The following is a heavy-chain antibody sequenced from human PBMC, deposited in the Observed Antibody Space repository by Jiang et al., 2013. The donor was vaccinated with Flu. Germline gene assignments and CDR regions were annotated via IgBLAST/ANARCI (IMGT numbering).Heavy chain of an antibody. V-gene: IGHV1-8*01. J-gene: IGHJ4*02. Sequence: TFTSYDINWVRQATGQGLEWMGWMNPNSGNTGYAQKFQGRVTMTRNTSISTAYMELSSLRSEDTAVYYCARGARASSGYYPDYWGQGTLVTVSS. CDR2: MNPNSGNT. D-gene: IGHD3-22*01. CDR3: ARGARASSGYYPDY. CDR1: TFTSYD.